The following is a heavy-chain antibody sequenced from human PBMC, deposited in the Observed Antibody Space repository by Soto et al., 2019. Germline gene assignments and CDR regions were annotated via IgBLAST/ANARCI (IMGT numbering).Heavy chain of an antibody. CDR2: IYHSGST. CDR1: GGSISSSNW. CDR3: ARDWNHPLGYYYGMDV. J-gene: IGHJ6*02. V-gene: IGHV4-4*02. D-gene: IGHD1-1*01. Sequence: SETLSLTCAVSGGSISSSNWWSWVRQPPGKGLEWIGEIYHSGSTNYNPSLKSRVTISVDKSKNQSSLKLSSVTAADTAVYYCARDWNHPLGYYYGMDVWGQGTTVTVSS.